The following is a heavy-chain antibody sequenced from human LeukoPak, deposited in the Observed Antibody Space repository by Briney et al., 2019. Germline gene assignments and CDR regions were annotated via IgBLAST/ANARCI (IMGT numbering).Heavy chain of an antibody. J-gene: IGHJ4*02. D-gene: IGHD3-10*01. CDR1: GCPISSYY. CDR3: AREVRFGENY. V-gene: IGHV4-4*07. Sequence: SETLSLTCTVPGCPISSYYWSWIPPPAGKGLGWIGRIYTSGSTNYNPSLKSRVTMSVDTSKNQFSLKLSSVTAADTAVYYCAREVRFGENYWGQGTLVTVSS. CDR2: IYTSGST.